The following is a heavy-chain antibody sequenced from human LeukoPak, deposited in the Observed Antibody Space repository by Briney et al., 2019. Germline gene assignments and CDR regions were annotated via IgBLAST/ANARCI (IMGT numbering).Heavy chain of an antibody. J-gene: IGHJ4*02. CDR3: AEAPTSYLPLYYFDY. CDR2: ISGGGGST. Sequence: GGSLRLSCAAFSNYAMGWVRQAPGKGLEWVSVISGGGGSTFYADSVKGRFTVSRDDSKNTLYLQMISLRAEDTAVYYCAEAPTSYLPLYYFDYWGQGTLVTVSS. CDR1: SNYA. D-gene: IGHD1-14*01. V-gene: IGHV3-23*01.